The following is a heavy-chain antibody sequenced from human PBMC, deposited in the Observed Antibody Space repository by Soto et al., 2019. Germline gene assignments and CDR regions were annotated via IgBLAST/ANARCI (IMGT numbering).Heavy chain of an antibody. V-gene: IGHV3-74*01. Sequence: EVQLVESGGGLVQPGGSLRLSCATSGFTFSRYWMHWVRQVPGKGLVWVSRINSDGSSTNYADSVKGRFTISRDNAKNTLYLQMNSLRVEDSAVYYCVGLRLADYWGQGTLVTVSS. CDR3: VGLRLADY. J-gene: IGHJ4*02. CDR1: GFTFSRYW. CDR2: INSDGSST.